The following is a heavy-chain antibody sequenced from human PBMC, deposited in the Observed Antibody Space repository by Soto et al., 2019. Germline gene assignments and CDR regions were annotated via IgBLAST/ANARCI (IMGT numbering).Heavy chain of an antibody. Sequence: QLQLQESGPRLVKPSETLSPPCTVPGGSINHETYYLGWIRQPPGKGLEWIGSIYYSGTSSYNPSLESRVTMSVDTSKKQLSLRLRSVTAADTAVYYCARLHCASPNCVPLDPWGQGTLVIVSS. V-gene: IGHV4-39*01. CDR1: GGSINHETYY. J-gene: IGHJ5*02. CDR3: ARLHCASPNCVPLDP. CDR2: IYYSGTS. D-gene: IGHD2-2*01.